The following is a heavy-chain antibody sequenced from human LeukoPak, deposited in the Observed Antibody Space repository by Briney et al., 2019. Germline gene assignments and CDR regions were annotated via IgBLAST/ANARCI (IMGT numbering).Heavy chain of an antibody. V-gene: IGHV1-2*02. CDR1: GYSLPAKF. CDR3: ARLWGSYYYDTALDY. CDR2: INPNNGDT. D-gene: IGHD3-22*01. J-gene: IGHJ4*02. Sequence: GASVKVSCKASGYSLPAKFMHWVRQAPGQGLEWMGWINPNNGDTTYTQKFQCRVTMTRDTSISTAYMELSRLRSDDTAVYYCARLWGSYYYDTALDYWGQGTLVTVSS.